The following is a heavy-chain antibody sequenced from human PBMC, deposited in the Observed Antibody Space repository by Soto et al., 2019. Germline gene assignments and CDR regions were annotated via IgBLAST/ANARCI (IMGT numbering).Heavy chain of an antibody. Sequence: LRLSCAASGFTFSSYAMSWVRQAPGKGLEWVSAISGSGGSTYYAGSVKGRFTISRDNSKNTLYLQMNSLRAEDTAVYYCAKDLGYCSGCSCPFTFDYWGQGTLVTVSS. V-gene: IGHV3-23*01. CDR3: AKDLGYCSGCSCPFTFDY. CDR1: GFTFSSYA. CDR2: ISGSGGST. J-gene: IGHJ4*02. D-gene: IGHD2-15*01.